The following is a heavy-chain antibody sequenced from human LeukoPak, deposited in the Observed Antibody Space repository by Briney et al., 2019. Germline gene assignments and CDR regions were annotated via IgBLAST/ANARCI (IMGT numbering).Heavy chain of an antibody. CDR2: ICYSGST. CDR3: ASWGKERSGFDY. D-gene: IGHD3-10*01. V-gene: IGHV4-59*08. J-gene: IGHJ4*02. CDR1: GGSISSYY. Sequence: SETLSLTCTVSGGSISSYYWSWIRQPPGKGLEWIGYICYSGSTNYNPSLKSRVTISVDTSKNQFSLKLSSVTAADTAVYYCASWGKERSGFDYWGQGTLVTVSS.